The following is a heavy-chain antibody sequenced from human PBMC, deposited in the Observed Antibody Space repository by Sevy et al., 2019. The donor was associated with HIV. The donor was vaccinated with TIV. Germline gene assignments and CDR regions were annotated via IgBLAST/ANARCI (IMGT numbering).Heavy chain of an antibody. Sequence: SETLSLTCTVSGASISSSGYYWGWIRQPTGKGLEWIATINYNGITFYNPSLKSRITISADTSRNQFSLDLKSVTAADTAIYYCAGPILTYNNGWSYYDYWGQGTVVTVSS. D-gene: IGHD3-10*01. J-gene: IGHJ4*02. CDR3: AGPILTYNNGWSYYDY. CDR1: GASISSSGYY. V-gene: IGHV4-39*01. CDR2: INYNGIT.